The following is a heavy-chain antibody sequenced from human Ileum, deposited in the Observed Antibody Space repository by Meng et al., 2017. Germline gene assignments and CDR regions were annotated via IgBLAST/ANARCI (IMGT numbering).Heavy chain of an antibody. D-gene: IGHD2-21*02. V-gene: IGHV3-48*03. CDR2: ISSVSGSTT. J-gene: IGHJ4*02. CDR3: ARFADCGGDCPHDY. CDR1: GFTFSSYE. Sequence: GESLKISCAASGFTFSSYEMNWVRQAPGKGLEWVSYISSVSGSTTFYADSVKGRFTISRDNAKNSLYLQMNSLRAEDTATYYCARFADCGGDCPHDYWGQGTQVTVSS.